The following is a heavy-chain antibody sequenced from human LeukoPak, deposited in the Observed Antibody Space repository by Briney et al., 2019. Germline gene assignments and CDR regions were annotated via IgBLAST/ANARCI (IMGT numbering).Heavy chain of an antibody. Sequence: PGGSLRLSCAASGLAVSSNYMTWVRQDPGKGLQWESVIYTDGSRYYADSVKGRFTISRDNPKNTVYLQMNSLRSEDTAVYYCARVDTGRGGGWVPFDYWGQGTLVTVSS. CDR2: IYTDGSR. D-gene: IGHD3-10*01. CDR3: ARVDTGRGGGWVPFDY. V-gene: IGHV3-66*02. J-gene: IGHJ4*02. CDR1: GLAVSSNY.